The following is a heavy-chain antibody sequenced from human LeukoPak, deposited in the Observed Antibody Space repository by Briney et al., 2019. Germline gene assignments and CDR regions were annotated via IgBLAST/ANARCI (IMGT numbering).Heavy chain of an antibody. D-gene: IGHD6-6*01. CDR1: GFTFSSYG. CDR2: VWYDGSNK. V-gene: IGHV3-33*01. J-gene: IGHJ6*02. Sequence: GGSLRLSCAASGFTFSSYGMHWVRQAPGKGLEWVAVVWYDGSNKYYADSVKGRFTISRDNSKNTLYLQMNSLRAEDTAVYYCARGGYSSSSLYHYYYGMDVWGQGTTVTVSS. CDR3: ARGGYSSSSLYHYYYGMDV.